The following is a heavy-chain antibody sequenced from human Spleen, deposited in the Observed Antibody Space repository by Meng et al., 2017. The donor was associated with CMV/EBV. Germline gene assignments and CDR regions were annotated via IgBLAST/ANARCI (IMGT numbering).Heavy chain of an antibody. CDR2: IKEDGSEK. CDR3: ARDRIMIFGVVISGQWFDP. Sequence: GGSLRLSCAASGFTFNTYWMSWVRQAPGKGLEWVANIKEDGSEKYFLDSVKGRFTISRDNAENLVYLQMNSLRAEDTAVYYCARDRIMIFGVVISGQWFDPWGQGTLVTVSS. CDR1: GFTFNTYW. D-gene: IGHD3-3*01. J-gene: IGHJ5*02. V-gene: IGHV3-7*01.